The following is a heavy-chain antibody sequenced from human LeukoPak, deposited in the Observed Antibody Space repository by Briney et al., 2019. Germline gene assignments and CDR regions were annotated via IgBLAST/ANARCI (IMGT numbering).Heavy chain of an antibody. J-gene: IGHJ4*02. D-gene: IGHD3-10*01. CDR1: GFTFRSYA. Sequence: GGSLRLSCAASGFTFRSYAMNWVRQAPGKGLEXXXXXSDSGYGTYYADSVKGRFTISRDNSKNTLYLQMNSLRAEDTAVYYCAKDTRGLKPYYFDHWGQGIMVTVSS. CDR3: AKDTRGLKPYYFDH. CDR2: XSDSGYGT. V-gene: IGHV3-23*01.